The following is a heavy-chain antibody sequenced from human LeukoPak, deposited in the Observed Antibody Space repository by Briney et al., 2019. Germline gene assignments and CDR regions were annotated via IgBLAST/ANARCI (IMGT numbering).Heavy chain of an antibody. CDR1: GDSITTYY. CDR2: IIYSGSS. CDR3: AKGAGWYNY. J-gene: IGHJ4*02. V-gene: IGHV4-59*01. D-gene: IGHD6-19*01. Sequence: SETLSLTCTVSGDSITTYYWSWIRQPPGKGLEWIGFIIYSGSSTYSPSLKSRVAISMDTSNNQFSLKLSPVTAADTAVYYCAKGAGWYNYWGQGTLVTVSS.